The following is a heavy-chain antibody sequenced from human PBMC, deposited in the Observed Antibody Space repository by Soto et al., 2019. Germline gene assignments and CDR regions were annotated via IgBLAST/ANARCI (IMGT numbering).Heavy chain of an antibody. J-gene: IGHJ4*02. CDR2: ISAYNGNT. Sequence: ASVKVSCKASGYTFTSYGISWVRQAPGQGLEWMGWISAYNGNTNYAQKLQGRVTMTTDTSTSTAYMELRSLRSDDTAVYYCATQARGQQLATDWGQGTPVTVSS. CDR3: ATQARGQQLATD. V-gene: IGHV1-18*01. CDR1: GYTFTSYG. D-gene: IGHD6-13*01.